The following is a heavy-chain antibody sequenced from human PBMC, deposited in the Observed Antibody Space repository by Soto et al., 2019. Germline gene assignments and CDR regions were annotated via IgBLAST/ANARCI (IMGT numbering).Heavy chain of an antibody. CDR2: IIPIFGTA. CDR1: GGTFSSYA. Sequence: QVQLVQSGAEVKKPGSSVEVTCKASGGTFSSYAISWVRQAPGQGLEWMGGIIPIFGTANYAQKFQGRVTITADESTSTAYMELSSLRSEDTAVYYCARGVYSGSYFVSVWFDPWGQGTLVTVSS. D-gene: IGHD1-26*01. V-gene: IGHV1-69*01. CDR3: ARGVYSGSYFVSVWFDP. J-gene: IGHJ5*02.